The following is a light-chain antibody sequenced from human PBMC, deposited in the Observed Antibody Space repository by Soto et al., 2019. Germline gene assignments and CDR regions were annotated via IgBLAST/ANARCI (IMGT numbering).Light chain of an antibody. V-gene: IGLV2-11*01. Sequence: QSALTQPRSVSGSPGQSVTISCTGTSSDVGGYNSVSWYQQHPGKAPKLMIYDVTERPSGVPDRFSGSKSGNTASLTISGLQAEDEADYYCCSYAGSYTLVFGGGTKLTVL. J-gene: IGLJ2*01. CDR2: DVT. CDR3: CSYAGSYTLV. CDR1: SSDVGGYNS.